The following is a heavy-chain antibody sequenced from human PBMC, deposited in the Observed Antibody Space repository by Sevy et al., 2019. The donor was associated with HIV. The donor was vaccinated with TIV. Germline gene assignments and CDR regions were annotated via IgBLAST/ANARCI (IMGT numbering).Heavy chain of an antibody. CDR2: IKKDGSEK. CDR3: ASDHYDFWSGSSFDY. J-gene: IGHJ4*02. CDR1: GFTFSSYW. V-gene: IGHV3-7*03. Sequence: GGSLRLSCAASGFTFSSYWMSWVRQAPGKGLEWVANIKKDGSEKYYVDSVKGRFTIARDNAKNSLYLQMNSLRAEDRAVYYCASDHYDFWSGSSFDYWGQGTLVTVSS. D-gene: IGHD3-3*01.